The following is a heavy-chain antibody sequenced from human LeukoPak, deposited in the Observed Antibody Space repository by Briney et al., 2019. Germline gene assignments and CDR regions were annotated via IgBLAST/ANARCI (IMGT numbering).Heavy chain of an antibody. D-gene: IGHD3-10*01. CDR3: ARVWYYYGSGSYWGPSFDY. Sequence: GASVKVSCKASGYTFTSYGMSWVRQAPGQGLEWMAWISAYNGNTNYAQKLQGRVTMTTDTSTSTAYMELRSLRSDDTAVYYCARVWYYYGSGSYWGPSFDYWGQGTLVTVSS. CDR1: GYTFTSYG. V-gene: IGHV1-18*01. J-gene: IGHJ4*02. CDR2: ISAYNGNT.